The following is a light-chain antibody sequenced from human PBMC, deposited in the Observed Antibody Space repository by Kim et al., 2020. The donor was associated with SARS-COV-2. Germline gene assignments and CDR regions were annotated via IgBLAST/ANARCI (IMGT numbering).Light chain of an antibody. J-gene: IGLJ2*01. CDR3: NSYTSSSTVV. CDR2: DVS. Sequence: GQSITLSCTGTRSDVGGYNYGSWYQQHPGKAPKLMIYDVSNRPSGVSNRFSGSKSGNPASLTISGLQAEDEADYYCNSYTSSSTVVFGGGTQLTVL. CDR1: RSDVGGYNY. V-gene: IGLV2-14*03.